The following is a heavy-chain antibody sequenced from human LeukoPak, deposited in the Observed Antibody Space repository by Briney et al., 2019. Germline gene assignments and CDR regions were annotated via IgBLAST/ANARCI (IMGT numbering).Heavy chain of an antibody. J-gene: IGHJ4*02. CDR1: GYTFTSYD. Sequence: GASVKVSCKASGYTFTSYDINWVRQATGQGLEWMGWMNPNSGNTGYAQTFQGRVTMTRNTSISTAYMELSSLRSEDTAAYYCARAKQWLKAQDYWGQGTLVTVSS. CDR3: ARAKQWLKAQDY. D-gene: IGHD6-19*01. V-gene: IGHV1-8*01. CDR2: MNPNSGNT.